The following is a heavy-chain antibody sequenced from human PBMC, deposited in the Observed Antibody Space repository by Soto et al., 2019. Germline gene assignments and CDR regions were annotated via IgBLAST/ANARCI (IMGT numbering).Heavy chain of an antibody. J-gene: IGHJ4*02. Sequence: GSLRLSCAASGFTFSSYAMSWVRQAPGKGLDWVSAISGSGGSTYYADSVKGRFTISRDNSKNTLYLQMNSLRAEDTAVYYCVRRGDDYIWGSYRRLSFDYWGQGTLVTVSS. CDR3: VRRGDDYIWGSYRRLSFDY. V-gene: IGHV3-23*01. D-gene: IGHD3-16*02. CDR1: GFTFSSYA. CDR2: ISGSGGST.